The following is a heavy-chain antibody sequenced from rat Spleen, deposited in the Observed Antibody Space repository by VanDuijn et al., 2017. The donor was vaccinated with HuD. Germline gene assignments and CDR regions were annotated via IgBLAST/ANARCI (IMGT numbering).Heavy chain of an antibody. Sequence: EVQLVKSGGGLVQPGRSMKLSCAASGFTFSTFPMAWVRQAPTKGLEWVATISTRGGSTYYRDSVKGRFTISRDNAKNTLYLQMNSPRSEDTATYYCTRGGYFRYWGQGVMVTVSS. J-gene: IGHJ2*01. CDR2: ISTRGGST. CDR3: TRGGYFRY. D-gene: IGHD2-5*01. V-gene: IGHV5-46*01. CDR1: GFTFSTFP.